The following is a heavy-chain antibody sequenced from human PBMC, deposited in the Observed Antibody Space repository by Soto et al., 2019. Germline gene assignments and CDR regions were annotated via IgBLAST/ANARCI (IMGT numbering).Heavy chain of an antibody. CDR1: GFTFSSYE. Sequence: EVQLVESGGGLVQPGGSLRLSCAASGFTFSSYEMNWVRQAPGKGLEWVSYISSSGSTIYYADSVKGRFTISRDNAKKSLYLQMNSLRAEDTAVYYCARDYYDSSGYWYGFDYWGQGTLVTVSS. CDR3: ARDYYDSSGYWYGFDY. CDR2: ISSSGSTI. V-gene: IGHV3-48*03. D-gene: IGHD3-22*01. J-gene: IGHJ4*02.